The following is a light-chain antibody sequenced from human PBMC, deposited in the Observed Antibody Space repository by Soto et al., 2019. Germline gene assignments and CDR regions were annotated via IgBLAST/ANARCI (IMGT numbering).Light chain of an antibody. CDR1: QSVSSG. J-gene: IGKJ4*01. CDR3: QQYDSYPLT. CDR2: GVS. V-gene: IGKV1-5*01. Sequence: IQMTQTPSTLSASLGARVKITCLASQSVSSGLAWYQQKPGKAPKFLIYGVSTLESGFPARFSGSGSGTEFTLTISSLQPEDFATYYCQQYDSYPLTFGGGTKVDIK.